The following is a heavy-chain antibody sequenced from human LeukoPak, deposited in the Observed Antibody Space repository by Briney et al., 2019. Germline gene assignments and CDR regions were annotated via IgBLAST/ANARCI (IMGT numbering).Heavy chain of an antibody. Sequence: GGSLRLSCAASGFTFSSYGMSWARQAPGKGLEWVSAISSTGGSTYYADSARGRFTISRDQSKNTVYLQMNSLRAEDTAVYYCSKEGSDDYYFDFWGQGTLVTVSS. D-gene: IGHD1-26*01. CDR1: GFTFSSYG. V-gene: IGHV3-23*01. J-gene: IGHJ4*02. CDR3: SKEGSDDYYFDF. CDR2: ISSTGGST.